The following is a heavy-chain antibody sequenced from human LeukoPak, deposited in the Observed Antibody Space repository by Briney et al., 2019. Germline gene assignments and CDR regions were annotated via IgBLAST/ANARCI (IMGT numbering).Heavy chain of an antibody. V-gene: IGHV1-24*01. CDR3: ATDSYYYGSGSYYNPVY. D-gene: IGHD3-10*01. CDR2: FDPEDGET. CDR1: GYTLTELS. Sequence: GASVKVSCKVSGYTLTELSMHWVRQAPGKGLEWMGGFDPEDGETIYAQKFQGGVTMTEDTSTDTAYMELSSLRSEDTAVYYCATDSYYYGSGSYYNPVYWGQGTLVTVSS. J-gene: IGHJ4*02.